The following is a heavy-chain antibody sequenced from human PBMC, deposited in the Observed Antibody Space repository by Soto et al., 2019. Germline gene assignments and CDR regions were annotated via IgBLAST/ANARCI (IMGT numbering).Heavy chain of an antibody. Sequence: EVQLVESGGGLVQPGRSLRLSCAASGFTFDDYAMHWVRQAPGKGLEWVSGISWNSGSIGYADSVKGRFTISRDNAKNSLYLQRNSLRAEDTALYYCSKDMEGYFDYGGQGTLVTVSS. CDR1: GFTFDDYA. CDR2: ISWNSGSI. J-gene: IGHJ4*02. V-gene: IGHV3-9*01. CDR3: SKDMEGYFDY. D-gene: IGHD1-1*01.